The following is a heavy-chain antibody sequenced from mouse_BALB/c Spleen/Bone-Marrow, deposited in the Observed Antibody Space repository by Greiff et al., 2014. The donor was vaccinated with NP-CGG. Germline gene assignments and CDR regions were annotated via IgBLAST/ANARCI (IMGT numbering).Heavy chain of an antibody. V-gene: IGHV1-67*01. D-gene: IGHD1-1*01. CDR3: ARNFCGSSYFDY. CDR2: ISTYSGNT. CDR1: GYTFTAYA. J-gene: IGHJ2*01. Sequence: VQLQQSGPELVRPGVSVKFSCKGSGYTFTAYAMHWVKQSHAKSLEWIGLISTYSGNTHYNQNFKGKATMTVDKSSSTAYMELARLTSEDSAIYYCARNFCGSSYFDYWGQGTTLTVSS.